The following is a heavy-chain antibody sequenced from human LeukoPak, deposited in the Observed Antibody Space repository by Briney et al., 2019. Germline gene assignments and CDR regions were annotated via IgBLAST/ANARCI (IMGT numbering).Heavy chain of an antibody. V-gene: IGHV4-34*01. D-gene: IGHD1-26*01. J-gene: IGHJ4*02. CDR2: INHSGST. Sequence: PSETLSLTCAVYGGSFSGYYWSWIRQPPGKGLEWIGEINHSGSTNYNPSLKSRVTISVDTSKNQFSLKLSSVTAADTAVYYCASGGSGSGHFDYWGQGTLVTASS. CDR1: GGSFSGYY. CDR3: ASGGSGSGHFDY.